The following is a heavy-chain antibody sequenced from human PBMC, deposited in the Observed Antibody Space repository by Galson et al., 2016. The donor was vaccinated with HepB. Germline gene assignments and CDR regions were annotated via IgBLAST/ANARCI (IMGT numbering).Heavy chain of an antibody. CDR3: AGLMAIGAFDY. D-gene: IGHD5-24*01. J-gene: IGHJ4*02. CDR1: GGSISTNNHY. V-gene: IGHV4-39*01. Sequence: SETLSLTCTVSGGSISTNNHYWVWVRQPPGKGLEWVGTIFYTGTTYYSPSLKRRVNVSVDTSRNQFSLKLTSVTAADTAVYFCAGLMAIGAFDYWGQGVLVTVSS. CDR2: IFYTGTT.